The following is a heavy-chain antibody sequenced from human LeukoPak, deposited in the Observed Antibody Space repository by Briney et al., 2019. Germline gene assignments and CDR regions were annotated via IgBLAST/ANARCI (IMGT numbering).Heavy chain of an antibody. CDR2: ISGSGGRT. D-gene: IGHD3-22*01. V-gene: IGHV3-23*01. Sequence: GGSLRLSCAASGFTFSNYAMSWVRQAPGKGLEWVSAISGSGGRTYYADSVRGRFTISSDNSKTTLYLQMNSLRAEDTAVYYCAKRHYCESSGDRDWGQGTLVTVSS. CDR3: AKRHYCESSGDRD. J-gene: IGHJ4*02. CDR1: GFTFSNYA.